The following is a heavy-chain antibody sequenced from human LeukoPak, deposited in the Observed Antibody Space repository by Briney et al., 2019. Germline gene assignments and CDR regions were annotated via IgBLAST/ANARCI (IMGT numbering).Heavy chain of an antibody. CDR2: INSKTGGK. D-gene: IGHD4-17*01. CDR3: ARGTTVTTPFDY. J-gene: IGHJ4*02. Sequence: ASVKVSCKASGYTFTAHNIHWVRQAPGQGLEWMGWINSKTGGKSSAQKFQGRVTMTRDTSISTAYMELTRLRSDDTAVYYCARGTTVTTPFDYWGQGTLVTVSS. V-gene: IGHV1-2*02. CDR1: GYTFTAHN.